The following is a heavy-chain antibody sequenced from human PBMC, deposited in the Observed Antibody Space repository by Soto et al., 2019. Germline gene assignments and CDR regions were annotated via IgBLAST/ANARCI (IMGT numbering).Heavy chain of an antibody. V-gene: IGHV4-31*03. CDR1: GGSISSGAYY. D-gene: IGHD2-21*02. CDR3: ARDQRVVTTTPATNWFDP. Sequence: SETLSLTCTVTGGSISSGAYYWSWIRQLPAKGLEWIGFIYDSGSTYYNPSLRSRVTISVATSKNQFFLKLSSATAADTAVYYFARDQRVVTTTPATNWFDPWGQGTLVTVSS. J-gene: IGHJ5*02. CDR2: IYDSGST.